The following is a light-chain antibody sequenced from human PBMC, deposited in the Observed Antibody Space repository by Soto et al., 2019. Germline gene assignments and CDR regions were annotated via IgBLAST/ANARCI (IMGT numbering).Light chain of an antibody. CDR3: QQYNNWPPN. CDR1: QSVSSK. V-gene: IGKV3-15*01. J-gene: IGKJ5*01. CDR2: GAS. Sequence: EIVMTQSPATLSVSPGEGATLSCRASQSVSSKLAWYQQKPGQAPRLLIYGASTRATGIPARFSGSGSGTEFTLTISSLQSEDIAVYFCQQYNNWPPNFGQGTRLEIK.